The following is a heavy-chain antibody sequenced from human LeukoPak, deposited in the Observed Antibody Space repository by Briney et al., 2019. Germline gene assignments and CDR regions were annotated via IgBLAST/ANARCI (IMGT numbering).Heavy chain of an antibody. CDR3: AKYYYDSSGYYYDDGDFDY. CDR1: GFTFSSYW. J-gene: IGHJ4*02. D-gene: IGHD3-22*01. V-gene: IGHV3-7*01. Sequence: GGSLRLSCAASGFTFSSYWMSWVRQAPGKGLEWVANIKQDGSEKYYVDSVKGRFTISRDNAKNSLYLQMNSLRAEDTAVYYCAKYYYDSSGYYYDDGDFDYWGQGTLVTVSS. CDR2: IKQDGSEK.